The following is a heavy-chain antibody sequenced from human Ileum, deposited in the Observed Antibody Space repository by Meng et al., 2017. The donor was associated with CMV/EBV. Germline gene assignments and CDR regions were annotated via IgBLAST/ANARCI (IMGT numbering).Heavy chain of an antibody. J-gene: IGHJ4*02. CDR2: IYYSGGT. CDR3: ASGDSLRAVDF. V-gene: IGHV4-39*07. Sequence: QLQLQGPGPGLVKPSETLSLTCTVSGASISRSTYYWGWIRQPPGKGLEWIGSIYYSGGTYYNPSLKSRVTISVDTSKNQFSLKLNSVTAADTAVYYCASGDSLRAVDFWGQGTLVTVSS. CDR1: GASISRSTYY. D-gene: IGHD2-21*02.